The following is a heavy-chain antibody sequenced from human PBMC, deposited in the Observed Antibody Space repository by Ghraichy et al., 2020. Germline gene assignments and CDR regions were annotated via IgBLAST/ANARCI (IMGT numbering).Heavy chain of an antibody. CDR1: GGSINDHY. Sequence: SETLSLTCTVSGGSINDHYWSWIRQPAGKGLEWIGRIFSSGSTNYNPSLKSRVTMSVDTSKNQFSLKLSSVSAADTALYYCARGVRNANYHSNAMGVGGQGTPVTV. D-gene: IGHD1-1*01. CDR3: ARGVRNANYHSNAMGV. CDR2: IFSSGST. J-gene: IGHJ6*02. V-gene: IGHV4-4*07.